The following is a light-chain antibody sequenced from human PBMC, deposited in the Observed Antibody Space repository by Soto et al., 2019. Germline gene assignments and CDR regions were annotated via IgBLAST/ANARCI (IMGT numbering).Light chain of an antibody. J-gene: IGKJ1*01. CDR1: QDIGKW. CDR2: AAS. Sequence: DIQMTQSPSSVSASVGDRVTITCRASQDIGKWLAWYQQKPGKAPKLLIYAASSLQSGVPSRFSGSGSATEFTLTIISLQPEDFATYYCQQYYSYPQTFGQGTKVEIK. V-gene: IGKV1-12*01. CDR3: QQYYSYPQT.